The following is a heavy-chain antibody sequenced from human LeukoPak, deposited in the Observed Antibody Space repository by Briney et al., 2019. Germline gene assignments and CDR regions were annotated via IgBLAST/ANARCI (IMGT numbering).Heavy chain of an antibody. CDR3: ARENSDRAFYY. CDR2: INANSGGT. V-gene: IGHV1-2*02. J-gene: IGHJ4*02. CDR1: GYTFTGYY. Sequence: ASVKVVFKASGYTFTGYYIHWVRQAPGQGLEWMGWINANSGGTKYAQKFQGRVTMTRDTSISTAYMELSRLGSDDTAVYYCARENSDRAFYYFGQASMLFVSS. D-gene: IGHD1/OR15-1a*01.